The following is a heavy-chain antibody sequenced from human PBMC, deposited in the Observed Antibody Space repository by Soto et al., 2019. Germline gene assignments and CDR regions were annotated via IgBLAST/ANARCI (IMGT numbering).Heavy chain of an antibody. V-gene: IGHV1-46*03. CDR3: ARALYCSSTSCYLFDY. CDR2: INPSGGST. Sequence: GASVKISCKASGYTFTSYYMHWVRQAPGQGLEWMGIINPSGGSTSYAQKFQGRVTMTRDTSTSTVYMELSSLRSEDTAVYYCARALYCSSTSCYLFDYWGQGTLVTVSS. D-gene: IGHD2-2*01. J-gene: IGHJ4*02. CDR1: GYTFTSYY.